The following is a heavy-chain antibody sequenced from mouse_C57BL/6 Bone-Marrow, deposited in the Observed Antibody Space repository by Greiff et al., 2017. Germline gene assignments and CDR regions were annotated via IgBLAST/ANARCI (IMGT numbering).Heavy chain of an antibody. CDR2: INPSNGGT. Sequence: QVQLQQPGTELVKPGASVKLFCKASGYTFTSYWMHWVKQRPGQGLEWIGNINPSNGGTNYNEKFKSKATLTVDKSSSTAYMQRSSLTSENSAVYYCARGVGDYAMDYWGQGTSVTVSS. J-gene: IGHJ4*01. CDR3: ARGVGDYAMDY. CDR1: GYTFTSYW. V-gene: IGHV1-53*01.